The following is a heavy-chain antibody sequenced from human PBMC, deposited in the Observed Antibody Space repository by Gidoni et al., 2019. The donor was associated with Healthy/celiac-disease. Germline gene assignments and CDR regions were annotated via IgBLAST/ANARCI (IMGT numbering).Heavy chain of an antibody. D-gene: IGHD3-10*02. CDR2: ISWNSGSI. CDR1: GFTFDDYA. Sequence: EVQLVESGGGLVQPGRSLRLSCAASGFTFDDYAMHWVRQAPGKGLEWVSGISWNSGSIGYADSVKGRFTISRDNAKNSLYLQMNSLRAEDTALYYCAKGAYGRVGPRREYNWFDPWGQGTLVTVSS. V-gene: IGHV3-9*01. CDR3: AKGAYGRVGPRREYNWFDP. J-gene: IGHJ5*02.